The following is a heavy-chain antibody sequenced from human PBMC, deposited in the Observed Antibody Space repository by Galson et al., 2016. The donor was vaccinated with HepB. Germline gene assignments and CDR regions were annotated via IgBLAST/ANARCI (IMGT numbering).Heavy chain of an antibody. CDR3: ANHPVAGQH. J-gene: IGHJ1*01. Sequence: SLRLSCAVSGFTVSNNYMSWVRQAPGKGLEGVSVIYSGGNAYYADSVRGRFTISRDSPENTLYLQMSSLRVEDTAVYHCANHPVAGQHWGQGTQVTVSS. CDR1: GFTVSNNY. D-gene: IGHD6-19*01. CDR2: IYSGGNA. V-gene: IGHV3-66*01.